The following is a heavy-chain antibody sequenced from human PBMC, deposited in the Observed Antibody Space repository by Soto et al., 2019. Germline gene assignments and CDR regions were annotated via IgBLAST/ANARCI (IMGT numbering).Heavy chain of an antibody. V-gene: IGHV3-30-3*01. Sequence: QVQLVESGGGVVQPGRSLRLSCAASGFTFSSYAMHWVRQAPGKGLEWVAVISYDGSNKYYADSVKGRFTISRDNSKNTLYLQMNSLRAEDTAVYYCARDHTPYSSGWYDAFDIWGQGTMVTVSS. D-gene: IGHD6-19*01. CDR3: ARDHTPYSSGWYDAFDI. CDR2: ISYDGSNK. J-gene: IGHJ3*02. CDR1: GFTFSSYA.